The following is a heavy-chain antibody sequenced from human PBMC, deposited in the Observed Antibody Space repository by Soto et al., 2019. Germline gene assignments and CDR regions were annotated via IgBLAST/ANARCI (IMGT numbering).Heavy chain of an antibody. J-gene: IGHJ4*02. CDR3: AKDAPRTTVTTWYVFVY. D-gene: IGHD4-17*01. CDR2: ITYDGSNK. CDR1: GFTFSSYG. V-gene: IGHV3-30*18. Sequence: GGSLRLSCAASGFTFSSYGMRWVRQAPGKGLEWVAVITYDGSNKYYADSVKGRFTISRDNSKNTLYLQMNSLRAEDTAVYYCAKDAPRTTVTTWYVFVYWGQGTLVTVSS.